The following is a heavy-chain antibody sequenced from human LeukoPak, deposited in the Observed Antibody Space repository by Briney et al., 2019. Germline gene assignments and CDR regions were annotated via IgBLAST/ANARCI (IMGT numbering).Heavy chain of an antibody. CDR1: GYNFTGYY. J-gene: IGHJ4*02. V-gene: IGHV1-2*04. D-gene: IGHD4-17*01. CDR2: INPNSGGT. Sequence: ASVKVSCKASGYNFTGYYMHWVRQAPGQGLEWMGWINPNSGGTNYAQKFQGWVTMTRDTSISTAYMELSRLRSDDTAVYYCAREAGYGDYVLLAYWGQGTLVTVSS. CDR3: AREAGYGDYVLLAY.